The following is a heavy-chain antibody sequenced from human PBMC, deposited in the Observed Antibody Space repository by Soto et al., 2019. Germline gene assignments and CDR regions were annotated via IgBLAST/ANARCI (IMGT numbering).Heavy chain of an antibody. CDR1: GGSFSGYY. CDR2: INHSGST. D-gene: IGHD3-9*01. J-gene: IGHJ6*02. CDR3: ARGRNYDILTDYYYYGMDV. Sequence: SETLSLTCAVYGGSFSGYYWSWIRQPPGKGLEWIGEINHSGSTNYNPSLKSRVTISVDTSKNQFSLKLSSVTAADTAVYYCARGRNYDILTDYYYYGMDVWGQGTTVTVSS. V-gene: IGHV4-34*01.